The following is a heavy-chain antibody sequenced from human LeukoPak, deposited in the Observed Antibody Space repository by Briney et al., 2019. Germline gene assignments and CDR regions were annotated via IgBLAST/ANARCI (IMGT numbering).Heavy chain of an antibody. V-gene: IGHV4-38-2*02. CDR1: GYSISSGYY. CDR3: ARDRGNLGAFDI. J-gene: IGHJ3*02. Sequence: SETLSLTCTVSGYSISSGYYWGWIRQPPGKGLEWIGSIYHSGSTYYNPSLKSRVTISVDTSKNQFSLKLSSVTAADTAVYYCARDRGNLGAFDIWGQGTMVTVSS. D-gene: IGHD4-23*01. CDR2: IYHSGST.